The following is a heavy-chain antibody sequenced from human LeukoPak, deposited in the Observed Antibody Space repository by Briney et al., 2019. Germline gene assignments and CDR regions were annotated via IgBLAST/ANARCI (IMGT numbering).Heavy chain of an antibody. CDR1: GYTFTSYG. V-gene: IGHV1-69*13. J-gene: IGHJ5*02. CDR3: AREGDYGDYYWFDP. Sequence: SVTVSCKASGYTFTSYGISWVRQAPGQGLEWMGGIIPIFGTANYAQKFQGRVTITADESTSTAYMELSSLRSEDTAVYYCAREGDYGDYYWFDPWGQGTLVTVSS. CDR2: IIPIFGTA. D-gene: IGHD4-17*01.